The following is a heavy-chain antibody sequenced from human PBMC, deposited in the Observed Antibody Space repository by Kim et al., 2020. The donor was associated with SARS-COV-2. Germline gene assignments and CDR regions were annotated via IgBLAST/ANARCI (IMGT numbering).Heavy chain of an antibody. CDR1: GGSISSGDYY. CDR2: IYYSGST. CDR3: AREGRFLEWLLSNYYYYYMDV. V-gene: IGHV4-30-4*01. J-gene: IGHJ6*03. D-gene: IGHD3-3*01. Sequence: SETLSLTCTVSGGSISSGDYYWSWIRQPPVKGLEWIGYIYYSGSTYYNPSLKSRVTISVDTSKNQFSLKLSSVTAADTAVYYCAREGRFLEWLLSNYYYYYMDVWGKGTTVTVSS.